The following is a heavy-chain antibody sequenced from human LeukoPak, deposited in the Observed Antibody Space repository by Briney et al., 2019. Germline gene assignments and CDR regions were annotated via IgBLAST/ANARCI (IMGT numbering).Heavy chain of an antibody. CDR1: GFTFRSHW. CDR3: ARGSGASYYNY. Sequence: GGSLRLSCAASGFTFRSHWMSWVRQAPEKGLEWVANINQDGSDEDYVDSVKGRFTISRVNAQNALYLQMSSLRADDTAVYYCARGSGASYYNYWGQGTQVTVSS. J-gene: IGHJ4*02. D-gene: IGHD1-26*01. V-gene: IGHV3-7*01. CDR2: INQDGSDE.